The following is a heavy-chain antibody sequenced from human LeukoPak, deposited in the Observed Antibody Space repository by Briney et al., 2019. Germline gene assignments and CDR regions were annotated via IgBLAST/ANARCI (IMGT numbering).Heavy chain of an antibody. V-gene: IGHV4-59*02. CDR3: TRGHWGLQS. CDR1: GASVTDYY. Sequence: WETLSLTCTVSGASVTDYYWSWIRQSPGKGLEWISYIHHSGNSDYNPSLRSRVTTSLDTSKNQFSLNLISVTAADTAVYYCTRGHWGLQSWSQGTLVTVSS. D-gene: IGHD7-27*01. J-gene: IGHJ5*02. CDR2: IHHSGNS.